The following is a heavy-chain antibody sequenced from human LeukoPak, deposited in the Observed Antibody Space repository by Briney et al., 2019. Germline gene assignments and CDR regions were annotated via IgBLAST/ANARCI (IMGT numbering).Heavy chain of an antibody. CDR2: IYYSGST. J-gene: IGHJ3*02. CDR1: GGSISSRSYY. Sequence: SETLSLTCTVSGGSISSRSYYWGWIRQPPGKGLEWIGIIYYSGSTYSNPSLRSRVTISVDTSKNQFSLKLSSVTAADTAVYYCARDREFKGFAFDIWGQGTMVTVSS. V-gene: IGHV4-39*02. CDR3: ARDREFKGFAFDI. D-gene: IGHD3-10*01.